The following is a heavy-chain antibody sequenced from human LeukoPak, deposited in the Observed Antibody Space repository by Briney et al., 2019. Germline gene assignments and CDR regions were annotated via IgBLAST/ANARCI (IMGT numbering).Heavy chain of an antibody. CDR3: ARERDGFDI. CDR2: ISYNGGFK. V-gene: IGHV3-30*01. Sequence: GGSLRLSCAASGFTFGTYTMHWVRQAPGKGLEWMAVISYNGGFKYHADSVKGRFSISRDNSENTLYLQMNSLRAEDTALYYCARERDGFDIWGQGTVVTVS. CDR1: GFTFGTYT. J-gene: IGHJ3*02.